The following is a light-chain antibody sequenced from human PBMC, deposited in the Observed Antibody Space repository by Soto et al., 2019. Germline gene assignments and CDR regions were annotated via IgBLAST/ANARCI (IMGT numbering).Light chain of an antibody. CDR2: GAS. V-gene: IGKV3-20*01. CDR3: QQYGGSPPYT. J-gene: IGKJ2*01. CDR1: QRVYTSC. Sequence: EIVLTQSPGTLSLSPASRVTLSCRASQRVYTSCLAWYHQKTGQAPRLLIFGASSRATGTPDRFIGSGSGTDFTLSISRLEPEDFAVYSCQQYGGSPPYTFGQGTKLEIK.